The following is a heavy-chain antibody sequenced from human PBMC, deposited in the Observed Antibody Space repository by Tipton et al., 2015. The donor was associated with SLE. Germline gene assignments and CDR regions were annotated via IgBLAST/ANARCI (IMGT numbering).Heavy chain of an antibody. J-gene: IGHJ4*02. CDR2: LYYSGNT. V-gene: IGHV4-59*02. Sequence: TLSLTCTVSGGSVSNYYWTWIRQPPGKGLEWIGNLYYSGNTNYKPSLKSRVTISVDKSKNQFSLKLSSVTVADTAVYYCAKDYNHDNADYNWGQGTLVIVSS. CDR3: AKDYNHDNADYN. D-gene: IGHD4-17*01. CDR1: GGSVSNYY.